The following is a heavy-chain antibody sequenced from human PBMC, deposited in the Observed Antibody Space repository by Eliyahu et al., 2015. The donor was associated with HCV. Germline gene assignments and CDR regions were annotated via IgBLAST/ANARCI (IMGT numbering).Heavy chain of an antibody. CDR1: GFTFSSYS. Sequence: EVQLVESGGGLVXPGGSLRLSCAASGFTFSSYSMNWVRQAPGKGLEWVSSISSSSSYIYYADSVKGRFTISRDNAKNSLYLQMNSLRAEDTAVYYCARVWEPTSGYGMDVWGQGTTVTVSS. D-gene: IGHD1-26*01. CDR2: ISSSSSYI. J-gene: IGHJ6*02. V-gene: IGHV3-21*01. CDR3: ARVWEPTSGYGMDV.